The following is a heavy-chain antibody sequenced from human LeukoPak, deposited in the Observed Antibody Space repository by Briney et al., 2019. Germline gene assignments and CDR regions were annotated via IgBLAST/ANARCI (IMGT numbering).Heavy chain of an antibody. CDR3: AREECRPYYYYYGMDV. CDR1: GYTFTSYA. CDR2: INTNTGNP. Sequence: ASVKVSCKASGYTFTSYAMNWVRQAPGQGLEWMGWINTNTGNPTHAQGFTGRFVFSLDTSVSTAYLQISSLKAEDTAVYYCAREECRPYYYYYGMDVWGQGTTVTVSS. D-gene: IGHD2-2*01. V-gene: IGHV7-4-1*02. J-gene: IGHJ6*02.